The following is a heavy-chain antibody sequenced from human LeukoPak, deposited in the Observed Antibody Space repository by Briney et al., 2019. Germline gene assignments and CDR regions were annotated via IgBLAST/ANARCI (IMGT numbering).Heavy chain of an antibody. CDR1: GGSISSGDYY. D-gene: IGHD2-15*01. V-gene: IGHV4-30-4*01. CDR2: IYYSGST. J-gene: IGHJ5*02. Sequence: SQTLSLTCTVSGGSISSGDYYWSWIRQPPGKGREWIGYIYYSGSTYYNPSLKSRVTISVDTSKNQFSLKLSSVTAADTAVYYCARDGVVEGWFDPWGQGNLVTVSS. CDR3: ARDGVVEGWFDP.